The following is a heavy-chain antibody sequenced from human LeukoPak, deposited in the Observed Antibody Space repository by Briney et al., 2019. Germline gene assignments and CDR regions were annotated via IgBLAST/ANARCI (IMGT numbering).Heavy chain of an antibody. CDR3: ATEAMIRGVSLGYFDY. V-gene: IGHV3-7*01. J-gene: IGHJ4*02. D-gene: IGHD3-10*01. CDR2: IKQDATEK. CDR1: GFSFRSYW. Sequence: GSLRLSCAASGFSFRSYWMSWVRQAPGKGLEWVANIKQDATEKNYVESVKGRFTISRDNAKNSLFLQLDSLRAEDTAVYYCATEAMIRGVSLGYFDYWGQGTLVTVSS.